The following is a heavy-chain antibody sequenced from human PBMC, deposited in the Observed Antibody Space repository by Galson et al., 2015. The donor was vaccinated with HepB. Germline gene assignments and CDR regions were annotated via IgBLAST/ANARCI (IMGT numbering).Heavy chain of an antibody. V-gene: IGHV3-53*01. CDR2: IYSGGST. CDR3: ASVRRNYFYHGMDV. J-gene: IGHJ6*02. D-gene: IGHD3-10*01. CDR1: GFIVSSSY. Sequence: SLRLSCAASGFIVSSSYMSWVRQAPGKGLEWVSLIYSGGSTYFADSVQGRFTISRDSSKNTLYLQMNSLRAEDTAMYYCASVRRNYFYHGMDVWGRGTTVTVSS.